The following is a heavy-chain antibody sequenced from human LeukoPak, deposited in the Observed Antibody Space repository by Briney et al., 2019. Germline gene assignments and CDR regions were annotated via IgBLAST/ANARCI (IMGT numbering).Heavy chain of an antibody. J-gene: IGHJ4*02. V-gene: IGHV4-38-2*02. D-gene: IGHD1-1*01. CDR2: IYHSGST. Sequence: SETLSLTCTVSGYSISSGYYWGWIRQPPGKGLEWIGSIYHSGSTYYNPSLKSRVTISVDTSKNQFSLKLSSVTAADTAVYYCASTGERHIFDCWGQGTLVTVSS. CDR3: ASTGERHIFDC. CDR1: GYSISSGYY.